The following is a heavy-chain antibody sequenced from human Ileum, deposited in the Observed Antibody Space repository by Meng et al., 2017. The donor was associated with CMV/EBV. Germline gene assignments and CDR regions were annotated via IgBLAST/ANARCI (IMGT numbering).Heavy chain of an antibody. V-gene: IGHV3-21*01. CDR2: INHDSTYI. CDR1: GFTFSDYP. Sequence: EKQGESGGSLVTTAGPLRLACAASGFTFSDYPMNWVRQAPGKGLQCIASINHDSTYIYYADSVKGRFTISRDNAKKSLFLQMISLRVEDTAVYYCTRDINYNLDYWGQGALVTVSS. CDR3: TRDINYNLDY. J-gene: IGHJ4*02. D-gene: IGHD1-1*01.